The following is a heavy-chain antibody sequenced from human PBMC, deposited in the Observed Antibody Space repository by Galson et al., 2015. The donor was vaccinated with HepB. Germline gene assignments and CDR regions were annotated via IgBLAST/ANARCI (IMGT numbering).Heavy chain of an antibody. V-gene: IGHV3-73*01. CDR2: IRSKANSYAT. D-gene: IGHD2-2*01. Sequence: SLRLSCAASGFTFSGSAMHWVRQASGKGLEWVGRIRSKANSYATAYAASVKGRFTISRDDSKNTAYLQMNSLKTEDTAVYYCTRPGGVAPAAMIYYMDVWGKGTTVTVSS. J-gene: IGHJ6*03. CDR3: TRPGGVAPAAMIYYMDV. CDR1: GFTFSGSA.